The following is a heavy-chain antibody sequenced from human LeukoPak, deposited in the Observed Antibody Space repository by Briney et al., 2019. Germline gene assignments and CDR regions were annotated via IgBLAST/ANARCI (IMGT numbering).Heavy chain of an antibody. CDR2: IKQDGSEK. D-gene: IGHD3-22*01. J-gene: IGHJ4*02. Sequence: PGGSLRLYCAASGFTFSSYWMSWVRQAPGRGLDWVANIKQDGSEKYYVDSVKGRFTISRDNAKNSLYLQMNSLRAEDTVVYYGAREDQPDDYHSSGYYFDYWGQGTLVTVSS. V-gene: IGHV3-7*01. CDR3: AREDQPDDYHSSGYYFDY. CDR1: GFTFSSYW.